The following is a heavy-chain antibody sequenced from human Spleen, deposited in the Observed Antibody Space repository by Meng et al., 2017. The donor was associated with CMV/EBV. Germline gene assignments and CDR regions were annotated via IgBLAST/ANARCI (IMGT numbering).Heavy chain of an antibody. CDR2: INPSGGST. CDR3: ASAGGITREIHY. D-gene: IGHD3-10*01. Sequence: ASVKVSCKASGYYFTDYYIHWVRQAPGQGLEWMGMINPSGGSTHYAQKFQGRVTLTRDTSTSTVYMELSSLRSEDTAVYYCASAGGITREIHYWGQGTLVTVSS. CDR1: GYYFTDYY. J-gene: IGHJ4*02. V-gene: IGHV1-46*01.